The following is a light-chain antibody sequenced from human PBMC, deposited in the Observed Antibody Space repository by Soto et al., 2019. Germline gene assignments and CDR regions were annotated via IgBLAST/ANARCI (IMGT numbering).Light chain of an antibody. V-gene: IGKV3-15*01. CDR1: QSVKNN. CDR2: GAS. CDR3: QQYNNWPPT. J-gene: IGKJ1*01. Sequence: EIVLTQSPGTLSLSPGERATLSCKASQSVKNNYLAWYQQKPGQAPRLLIYGASTRATGIPARFSGSGSGTEFTLTISSLQSEDFAVYYCQQYNNWPPTFGQGTKVDIK.